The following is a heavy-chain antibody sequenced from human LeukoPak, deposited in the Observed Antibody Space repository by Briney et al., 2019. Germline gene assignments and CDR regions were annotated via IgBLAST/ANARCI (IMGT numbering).Heavy chain of an antibody. CDR3: ARRVAVAGRNHFDD. J-gene: IGHJ4*02. V-gene: IGHV4-39*01. D-gene: IGHD6-19*01. Sequence: SGTLSLTCTVAGGSIFTTSYYWDWIRQSPGKGLEWIGSIYYSGSAYHSPSLKSRLTVSVDTSKNQFSLRLTSVTAADTAVYYCARRVAVAGRNHFDDRGQGTLVTVSS. CDR2: IYYSGSA. CDR1: GGSIFTTSYY.